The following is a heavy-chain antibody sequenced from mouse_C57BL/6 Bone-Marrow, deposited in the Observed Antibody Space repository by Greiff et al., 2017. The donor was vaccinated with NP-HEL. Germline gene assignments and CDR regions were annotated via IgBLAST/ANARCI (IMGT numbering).Heavy chain of an antibody. CDR1: GYTFTNYW. CDR3: ARLTGTRAMDY. V-gene: IGHV1-63*01. CDR2: IYPGGGYT. J-gene: IGHJ4*01. Sequence: QVQLQQSGAELVRPGTSVKMSCKASGYTFTNYWIGWAKQRPGHGLEWIGDIYPGGGYTNYNEKFKGKATLTADKSSSTAYMQFSSLTSEDSAIYYCARLTGTRAMDYWGQGTSVTVSS. D-gene: IGHD4-1*01.